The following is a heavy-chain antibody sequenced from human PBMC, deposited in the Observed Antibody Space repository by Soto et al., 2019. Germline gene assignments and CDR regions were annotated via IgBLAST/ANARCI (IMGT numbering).Heavy chain of an antibody. Sequence: LSLTCAVSGGSIDSGAYSLSWIRQPPGKGLEWIGYVSHSGTAYSIPSLNGRLTLSVDSSQTQFSLKLTSVTAADSAVYYCARIHWSQSSLDYWGRGILVTVSS. J-gene: IGHJ4*02. D-gene: IGHD6-19*01. CDR2: VSHSGTA. V-gene: IGHV4-30-2*01. CDR1: GGSIDSGAYS. CDR3: ARIHWSQSSLDY.